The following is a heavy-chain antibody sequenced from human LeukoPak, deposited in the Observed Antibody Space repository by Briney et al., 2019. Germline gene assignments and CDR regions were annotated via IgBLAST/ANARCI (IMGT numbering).Heavy chain of an antibody. CDR3: ARDLGDFYYISLDFDY. J-gene: IGHJ4*02. Sequence: QPGRSLRLSRAASGFTFRNYALHWVRQAPGKGLEGVAVISYDGSNKYYADSVKGRFTISRDNSKNTLYLQMNSLRAEYTAVYYCARDLGDFYYISLDFDYWGQGTLVSVSS. D-gene: IGHD3-10*01. CDR2: ISYDGSNK. V-gene: IGHV3-30*04. CDR1: GFTFRNYA.